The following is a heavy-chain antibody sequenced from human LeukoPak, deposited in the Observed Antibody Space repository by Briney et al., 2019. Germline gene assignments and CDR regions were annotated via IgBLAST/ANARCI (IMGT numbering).Heavy chain of an antibody. J-gene: IGHJ6*02. V-gene: IGHV1-18*01. CDR3: ARGSDIVVVVATYYYGMDV. CDR1: GYTFTSYG. CDR2: ISAYNGNT. Sequence: ASVKVSCKASGYTFTSYGISWVRQAPGQGLEWMGWISAYNGNTNYAQKFQGRVTMTRDTSISTAYMELSRLRSDDTAVYYCARGSDIVVVVATYYYGMDVWGQGTTVTVSS. D-gene: IGHD2-15*01.